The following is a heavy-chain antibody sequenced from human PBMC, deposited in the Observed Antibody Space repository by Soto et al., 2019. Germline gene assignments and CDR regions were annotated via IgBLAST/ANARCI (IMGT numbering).Heavy chain of an antibody. Sequence: EVHLLDSGGGLVQPGGSLRLSCAASEFTFSSYAMSWVRQAPGEGLEWVSGIDKSAESAFYADSVKGRFTISRDNSKNTLYLQMNSLRVEDTAVYYCAKAGGVIDDTTVYRQIDYWGQGTLVTVSS. V-gene: IGHV3-23*01. J-gene: IGHJ4*02. CDR2: IDKSAESA. CDR1: EFTFSSYA. D-gene: IGHD2-8*02. CDR3: AKAGGVIDDTTVYRQIDY.